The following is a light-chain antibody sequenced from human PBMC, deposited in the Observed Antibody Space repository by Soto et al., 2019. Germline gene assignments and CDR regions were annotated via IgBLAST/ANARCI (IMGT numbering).Light chain of an antibody. J-gene: IGKJ1*01. Sequence: DIQMTQSPSSLSASVGDRVTITCRASQSISSYLNWYQQKPGKAPKLLIYAASSLQSGVPSRFSGSESGTDFPLAISSLQPEDFATYYCQQSYSTPWTFGQGTKVEIK. CDR1: QSISSY. V-gene: IGKV1-39*01. CDR3: QQSYSTPWT. CDR2: AAS.